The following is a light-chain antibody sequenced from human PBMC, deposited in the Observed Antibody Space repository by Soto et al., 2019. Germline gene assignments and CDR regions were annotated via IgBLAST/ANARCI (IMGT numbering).Light chain of an antibody. Sequence: QLVLTQPPSASGTPGQRVTISCSGSSSNIGSNYVYWYQQLPGTAPKLLIYSNNQRPSGVPDRFSGSMSGTSASLAISGLRSEDEADYYCAAWDDSLSGRVFGGGTKLTVL. CDR1: SSNIGSNY. CDR3: AAWDDSLSGRV. CDR2: SNN. V-gene: IGLV1-47*02. J-gene: IGLJ2*01.